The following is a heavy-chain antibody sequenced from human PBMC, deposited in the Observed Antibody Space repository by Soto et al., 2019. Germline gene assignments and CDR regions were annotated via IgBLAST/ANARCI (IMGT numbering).Heavy chain of an antibody. CDR1: GYTFITYG. V-gene: IGHV1-18*01. J-gene: IGHJ6*02. CDR2: ISSYNGNT. D-gene: IGHD6-6*01. Sequence: QVQLVQSGAEVKKPGASVKVSCKASGYTFITYGISWVRQAPGQGLEWMGWISSYNGNTTYAQKLQGRVTMTTDTSPTTAYRALRTLRSGGPALYCCARDRPTSSIRARDYYYAMDVWGQGTTVTVSS. CDR3: ARDRPTSSIRARDYYYAMDV.